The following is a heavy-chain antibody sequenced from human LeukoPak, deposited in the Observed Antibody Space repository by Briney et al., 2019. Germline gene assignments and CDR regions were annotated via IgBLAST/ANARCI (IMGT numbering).Heavy chain of an antibody. CDR1: GYXFTGYY. CDR3: AREWGHYYDA. CDR2: INPNSGGT. J-gene: IGHJ3*01. V-gene: IGHV1-2*02. D-gene: IGHD3-22*01. Sequence: ASVKVSCEASGYXFTGYYIHWVRQAPGQGLEWMGWINPNSGGTNYAQHLQGRVTMTTDTSTTTAYMELRSLRSDDTAIYYCAREWGHYYDAWGQGTMVTVSS.